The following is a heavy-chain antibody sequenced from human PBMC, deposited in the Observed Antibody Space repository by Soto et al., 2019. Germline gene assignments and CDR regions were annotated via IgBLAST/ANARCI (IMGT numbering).Heavy chain of an antibody. CDR1: GDSISSYY. CDR2: IYYSGST. J-gene: IGHJ4*02. D-gene: IGHD2-2*02. Sequence: SETLSLTCTVSGDSISSYYWSWIRQPPGKGLEWIGYIYYSGSTNYNPSLKSRVTISVDTSKNQFSLKLSSVTAADTAVYYCATLPPRIEVRLLPIPTWGQGILVTVSS. V-gene: IGHV4-59*12. CDR3: ATLPPRIEVRLLPIPT.